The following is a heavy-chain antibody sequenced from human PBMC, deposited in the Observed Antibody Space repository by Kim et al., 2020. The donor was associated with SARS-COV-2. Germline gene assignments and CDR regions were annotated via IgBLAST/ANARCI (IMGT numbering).Heavy chain of an antibody. V-gene: IGHV3-23*01. CDR2: ISGSGGST. CDR1: GFTFSSYA. CDR3: AKDWTWAPAACYFDY. J-gene: IGHJ4*02. D-gene: IGHD6-13*01. Sequence: GGSLRLSCAASGFTFSSYAMSWVRQAPGKGLEWVSAISGSGGSTYYADSVKGRFTISRDNSKNTLYLQMNSLRAEDTAVYYCAKDWTWAPAACYFDYWGQGTLVTVSS.